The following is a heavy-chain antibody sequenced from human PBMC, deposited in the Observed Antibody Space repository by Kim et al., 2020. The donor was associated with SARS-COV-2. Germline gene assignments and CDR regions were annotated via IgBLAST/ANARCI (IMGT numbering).Heavy chain of an antibody. J-gene: IGHJ4*02. CDR1: GGSISSSSYY. Sequence: SETLSLTCTVSGGSISSSSYYWGWIRQPPGKGLEWIGSIYYSGSTYYNPSLKSRVTISVDTSKNQFSLKLSSVTAADTVVNYCARQMGITMIVVVISTHFDYWGQGTLVTVSS. CDR3: ARQMGITMIVVVISTHFDY. V-gene: IGHV4-39*01. CDR2: IYYSGST. D-gene: IGHD3-22*01.